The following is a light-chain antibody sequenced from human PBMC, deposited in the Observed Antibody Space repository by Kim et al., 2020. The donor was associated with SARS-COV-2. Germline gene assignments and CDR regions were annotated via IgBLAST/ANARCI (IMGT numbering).Light chain of an antibody. CDR1: SSDVGGYNY. Sequence: GHSITISCTGSSSDVGGYNYVSWYQQHPGKAPQLMIYAVSQRPSGISNRFSASKSGNTASLTISGLQAEDEADYYCSSYTSDISWVFGGGTQLTVL. CDR2: AVS. J-gene: IGLJ3*02. CDR3: SSYTSDISWV. V-gene: IGLV2-14*04.